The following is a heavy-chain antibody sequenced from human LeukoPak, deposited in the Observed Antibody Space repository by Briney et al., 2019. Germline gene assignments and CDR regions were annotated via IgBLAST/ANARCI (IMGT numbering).Heavy chain of an antibody. D-gene: IGHD4-11*01. V-gene: IGHV3-73*01. J-gene: IGHJ4*02. CDR3: TKVRSGSSNWALRVFDY. CDR1: GFTFSGSA. CDR2: IRSKANSYAT. Sequence: GSLRLSCAASGFTFSGSAMHWVLQASGKGLEWVGRIRSKANSYATAYAASVKGRFTISRDDSKNTAYLQMNSLKTEDTAVYYCTKVRSGSSNWALRVFDYWGQGALVTVSS.